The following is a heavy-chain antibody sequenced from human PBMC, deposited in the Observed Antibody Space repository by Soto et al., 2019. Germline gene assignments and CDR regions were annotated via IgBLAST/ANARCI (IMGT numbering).Heavy chain of an antibody. J-gene: IGHJ6*02. CDR1: GFTFSDYG. CDR2: IWFDGSNE. CDR3: ARGSLYCSTTSCSYGMDV. V-gene: IGHV3-33*01. Sequence: GGSLRLSCAASGFTFSDYGMHWVRQAPGEGLQRVAVIWFDGSNEHYADSVKGRFTISRDNSKSTLYRQMYSLRAGDTAVYYCARGSLYCSTTSCSYGMDVWGQGTTVTVSS. D-gene: IGHD2-2*01.